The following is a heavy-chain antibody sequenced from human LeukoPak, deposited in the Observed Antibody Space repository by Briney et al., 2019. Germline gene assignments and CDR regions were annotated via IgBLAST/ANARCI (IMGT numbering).Heavy chain of an antibody. V-gene: IGHV1-69*13. CDR3: ARDRLQRYQSSRDFDY. J-gene: IGHJ4*02. D-gene: IGHD2-2*01. Sequence: SVKVSCKASGGTFSSYAISWVRQAPGQGLEWMGGIIPIFGTANYAQKFQGRVTITADESTSTAYMELSSLRSEDTAVYYCARDRLQRYQSSRDFDYWGQGTLVTVSS. CDR2: IIPIFGTA. CDR1: GGTFSSYA.